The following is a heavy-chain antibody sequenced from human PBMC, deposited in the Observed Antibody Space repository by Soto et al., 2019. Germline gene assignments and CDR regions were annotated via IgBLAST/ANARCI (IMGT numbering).Heavy chain of an antibody. D-gene: IGHD6-19*01. Sequence: QVQLVQSGAEVKKPGASVKVSCKASGYTFTSYGISWVRQAPGQGLEWMGWISAYNGNTNYAQKLQGRVTMTPDTSTSTAYMELRRRRADDTAVYYCARAYPWVSGRYSWDFDYWGQGTLVTVSS. CDR3: ARAYPWVSGRYSWDFDY. CDR2: ISAYNGNT. J-gene: IGHJ4*02. V-gene: IGHV1-18*01. CDR1: GYTFTSYG.